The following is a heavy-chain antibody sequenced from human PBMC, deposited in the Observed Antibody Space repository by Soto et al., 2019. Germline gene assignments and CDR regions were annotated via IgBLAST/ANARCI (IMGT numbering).Heavy chain of an antibody. D-gene: IGHD6-19*01. Sequence: QITLKESGPTLVKPTQTLTLTCTFSGFSLSTSGVGVGWIRQPPGKALEWLALIYWDDHKRYSPSLKSRLTIPKDPSKNQVVLTMPNLDPVDTATYYCAHLTGGSGWRDAFDIWGQGTMVTVSS. CDR3: AHLTGGSGWRDAFDI. CDR1: GFSLSTSGVG. CDR2: IYWDDHK. J-gene: IGHJ3*02. V-gene: IGHV2-5*02.